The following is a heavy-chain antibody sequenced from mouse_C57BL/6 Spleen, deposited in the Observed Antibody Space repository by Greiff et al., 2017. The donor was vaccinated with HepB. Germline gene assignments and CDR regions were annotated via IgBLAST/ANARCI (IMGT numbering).Heavy chain of an antibody. J-gene: IGHJ2*01. CDR2: IWTGGDT. CDR1: GFSLPSYA. CDR3: ARMADYFDY. Sequence: VQRVESGPGLVAPSQSLSITCTVSGFSLPSYAISWVRQPPGKGLEWLGVIWTGGDTNYNSALKFRLSISKDNSKSQVFLKMNSLQTDDTARYYCARMADYFDYWGQGTTLTVSS. V-gene: IGHV2-9-1*01.